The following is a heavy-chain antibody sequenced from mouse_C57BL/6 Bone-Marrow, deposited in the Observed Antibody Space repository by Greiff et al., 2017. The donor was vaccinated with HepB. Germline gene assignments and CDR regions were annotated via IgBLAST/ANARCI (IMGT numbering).Heavy chain of an antibody. V-gene: IGHV1-81*01. D-gene: IGHD6-1*01. J-gene: IGHJ2*01. CDR3: ARDPLGAFDY. CDR1: GYTFTSYG. Sequence: VQGVESGAELARPGASVKLSCKASGYTFTSYGISWVKQRTGQGLEWIGEIYPRSGNTYYNEKFKGKATLTADKSSSTAYMELRSLTSEDSAVYFCARDPLGAFDYWGQGTTLTVSS. CDR2: IYPRSGNT.